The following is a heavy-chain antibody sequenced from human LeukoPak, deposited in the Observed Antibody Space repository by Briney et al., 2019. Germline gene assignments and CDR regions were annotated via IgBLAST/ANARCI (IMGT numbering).Heavy chain of an antibody. V-gene: IGHV3-48*04. CDR1: GFTFSSYS. CDR3: ARESRVEWFGAFDY. D-gene: IGHD3-10*01. J-gene: IGHJ4*02. Sequence: TGGSLRLSCAASGFTFSSYSMNWVRQAPGKGLEWVSYISSSSSTIYYADSVKGRFTISRDNAKNSLYLQMNSLRAEDTAVYYCARESRVEWFGAFDYWGQGTLVTVSS. CDR2: ISSSSSTI.